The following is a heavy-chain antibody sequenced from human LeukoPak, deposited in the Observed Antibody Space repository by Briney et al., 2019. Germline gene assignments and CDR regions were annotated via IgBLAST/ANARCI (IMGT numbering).Heavy chain of an antibody. J-gene: IGHJ5*02. D-gene: IGHD4-17*01. CDR3: ARGDYGDYEGMFDP. Sequence: SETLSLTCTVSGGSISSYYWSWIRHPAGKGLEWIGRIYTSGSTNYNPSLKSRVTISIDTSKNQLSLKMTSVTAADTAIYYCARGDYGDYEGMFDPWGQGTLVTVSS. V-gene: IGHV4-4*07. CDR2: IYTSGST. CDR1: GGSISSYY.